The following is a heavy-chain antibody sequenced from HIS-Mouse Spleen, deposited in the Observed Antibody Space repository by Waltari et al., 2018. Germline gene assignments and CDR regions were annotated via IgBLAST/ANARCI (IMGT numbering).Heavy chain of an antibody. CDR1: GFTFSSYA. J-gene: IGHJ6*02. Sequence: QVQLVESGGGVVQPGRSLRLSCAASGFTFSSYAMHWVRQAPGKGLEWVAVKSYDGSNKYYADSVKGRFTISRDNSKNTLYLQMNSLRAEDTAVYYCAREYSSSWYYYYGMDVWGQGTTVTVSS. D-gene: IGHD6-13*01. V-gene: IGHV3-30-3*01. CDR2: KSYDGSNK. CDR3: AREYSSSWYYYYGMDV.